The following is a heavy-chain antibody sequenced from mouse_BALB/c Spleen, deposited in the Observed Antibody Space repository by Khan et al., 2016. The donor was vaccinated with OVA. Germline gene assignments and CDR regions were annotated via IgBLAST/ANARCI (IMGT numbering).Heavy chain of an antibody. J-gene: IGHJ2*01. CDR2: IYPGNSDT. V-gene: IGHV1-5*01. Sequence: VQLQQSGTVLARPGASVKMSCKASGYSFTSYWMHWVKQRLGQGLEWIGAIYPGNSDTSYNQTFKGKAKMTAVTSASTAYMEHSSLTNADSAVYYCTRITTTTLYYFDYWGQGTTLTVSS. D-gene: IGHD1-2*01. CDR1: GYSFTSYW. CDR3: TRITTTTLYYFDY.